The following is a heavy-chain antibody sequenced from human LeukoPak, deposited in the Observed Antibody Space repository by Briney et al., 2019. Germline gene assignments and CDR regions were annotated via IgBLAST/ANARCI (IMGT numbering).Heavy chain of an antibody. V-gene: IGHV3-48*01. CDR3: ARGYSYGYNY. CDR2: ISSSSITI. CDR1: GSTFSSYG. Sequence: PGGSLRLSCAASGSTFSSYGMNWVRQAPGKGLEWVSYISSSSITIYYADSVKGRFTISRDDAKNSLYLQMSSLKVEDTAVYYCARGYSYGYNYWGQGTLVTVSS. J-gene: IGHJ4*02. D-gene: IGHD5-18*01.